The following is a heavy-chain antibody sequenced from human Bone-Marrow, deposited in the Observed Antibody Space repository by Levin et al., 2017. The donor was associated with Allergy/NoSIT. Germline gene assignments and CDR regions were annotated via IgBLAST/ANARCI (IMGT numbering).Heavy chain of an antibody. CDR2: IWYDETNK. CDR3: ARTQSSSAPFDH. V-gene: IGHV3-33*01. J-gene: IGHJ4*02. D-gene: IGHD2-2*01. Sequence: GGSLRLSCVASGFTFSSYGMHWVRQAPGKGLEWVAVIWYDETNKFYTDSVKGRFTISRDNARNTLYLEVSSLRAEDTAMYYCARTQSSSAPFDHWGPGTLVTVSS. CDR1: GFTFSSYG.